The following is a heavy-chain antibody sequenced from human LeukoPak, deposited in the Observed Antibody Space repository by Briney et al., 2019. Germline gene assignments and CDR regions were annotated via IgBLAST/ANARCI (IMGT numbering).Heavy chain of an antibody. J-gene: IGHJ3*02. CDR3: ARVPGGSSSWRGFIYAFDI. CDR2: ISAYNGNT. CDR1: GYTFTSYG. V-gene: IGHV1-18*01. D-gene: IGHD6-13*01. Sequence: GASVKVSCKASGYTFTSYGISWVRQAPGQGLEWMGWISAYNGNTNYAQKLQGRVTMTTDTSTSTAYMELRSLRSDDTAVYYCARVPGGSSSWRGFIYAFDIWGQGTMVTVSS.